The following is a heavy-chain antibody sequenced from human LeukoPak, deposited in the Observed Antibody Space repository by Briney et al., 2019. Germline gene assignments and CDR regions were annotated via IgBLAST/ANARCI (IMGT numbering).Heavy chain of an antibody. J-gene: IGHJ4*02. D-gene: IGHD6-13*01. Sequence: PSETLSLTCTVSGGSIRSYYWSWVRQPPGKGLEWIGYISNSGSTNYNPSLKSRVTISEDTSKNQFSLKLSSVTAADTAVYYCARLGYSSSLKFDYWGQGTLVTASS. CDR2: ISNSGST. CDR1: GGSIRSYY. CDR3: ARLGYSSSLKFDY. V-gene: IGHV4-59*08.